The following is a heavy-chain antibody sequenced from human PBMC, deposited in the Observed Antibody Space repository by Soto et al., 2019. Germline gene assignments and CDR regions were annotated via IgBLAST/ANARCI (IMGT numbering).Heavy chain of an antibody. V-gene: IGHV4-31*03. CDR2: IYYSGST. Sequence: PSETLSLTCTVSGGSISSGGYYWSWIRQHPGKGLEWIGYIYYSGSTYYNPSLKSRVIISVDTSKNQFSLKLSSVTAADTAVYYCAKVLPYYYDSSGYFYYFDYWGQGTLVTVSS. D-gene: IGHD3-22*01. J-gene: IGHJ4*02. CDR3: AKVLPYYYDSSGYFYYFDY. CDR1: GGSISSGGYY.